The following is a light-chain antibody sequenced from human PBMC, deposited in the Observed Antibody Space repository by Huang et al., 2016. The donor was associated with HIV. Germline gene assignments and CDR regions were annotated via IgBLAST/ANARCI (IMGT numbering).Light chain of an antibody. CDR2: AAS. Sequence: DIQMTQSPSSLSASVGDRVTITCRASQSISSYLNWYQQKPGKAPKLLIYAASSLQSGVPSRFSGSGSGTDFTLTISSLQPEDFATYYCQQSYSLLTFGGGTKVGIK. CDR3: QQSYSLLT. V-gene: IGKV1-39*01. CDR1: QSISSY. J-gene: IGKJ4*01.